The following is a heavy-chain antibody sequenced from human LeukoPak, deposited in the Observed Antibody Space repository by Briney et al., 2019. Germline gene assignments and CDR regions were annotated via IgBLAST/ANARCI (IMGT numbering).Heavy chain of an antibody. J-gene: IGHJ4*02. CDR3: ARVGSRYCSGANCYDGF. Sequence: GGSLRLSCAASGFTFSSYAMHWVRQAPGKGLEWVAFISYDGNNQYCADSVKGRFTISRDNSKNTLYLQMNNLRAEDTAIYYCARVGSRYCSGANCYDGFWGQGTLVSVSS. D-gene: IGHD2-15*01. V-gene: IGHV3-30-3*01. CDR1: GFTFSSYA. CDR2: ISYDGNNQ.